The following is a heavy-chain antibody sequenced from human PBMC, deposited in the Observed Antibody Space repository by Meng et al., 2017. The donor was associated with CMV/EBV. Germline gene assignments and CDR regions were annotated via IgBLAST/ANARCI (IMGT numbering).Heavy chain of an antibody. CDR1: GFMLSACA. D-gene: IGHD4-17*01. CDR2: ISGTGGTT. J-gene: IGHJ4*02. V-gene: IGHV3-23*01. Sequence: SGFMLSACAISWVRPAPGKGREWVSSISGTGGTTNYADSVTGRFTVSRDNANNMLFLQMSSLRAEDTATYFCAKGHGDWQPGNYLNCWGQGTLVTVSS. CDR3: AKGHGDWQPGNYLNC.